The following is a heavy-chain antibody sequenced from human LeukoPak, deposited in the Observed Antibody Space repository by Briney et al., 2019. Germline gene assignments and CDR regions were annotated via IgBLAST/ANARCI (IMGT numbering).Heavy chain of an antibody. CDR1: GFTFSSYG. D-gene: IGHD4-23*01. V-gene: IGHV3-30*18. J-gene: IGHJ6*02. CDR2: ISYDGSKK. CDR3: AKDLDTTVVTHGMDV. Sequence: GGSLRLSCATSGFTFSSYGMHWVRQAPGEGLEWVAVISYDGSKKYYADSVKGRFTISRDNSKDTLYLQMNSLRAEDTALYYCAKDLDTTVVTHGMDVWGQGTTVTASS.